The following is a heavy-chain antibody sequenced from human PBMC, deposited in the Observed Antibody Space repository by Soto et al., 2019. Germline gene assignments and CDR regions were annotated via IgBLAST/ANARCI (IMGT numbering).Heavy chain of an antibody. Sequence: QVQLVQSGAEWKKPGSSVKVSCKASGGTFSSYAISWVRQAPGQGLEWMGGIIPIFGTANYAQKFQGRVTITADESTSTAYMELSSLRSEDTAVYYCAGLRSSEEWLLTTFDPWGQGTLVTVSS. D-gene: IGHD3-3*01. V-gene: IGHV1-69*01. CDR2: IIPIFGTA. CDR1: GGTFSSYA. J-gene: IGHJ5*02. CDR3: AGLRSSEEWLLTTFDP.